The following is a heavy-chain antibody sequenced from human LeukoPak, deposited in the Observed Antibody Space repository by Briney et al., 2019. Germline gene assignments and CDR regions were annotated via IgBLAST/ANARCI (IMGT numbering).Heavy chain of an antibody. D-gene: IGHD5-18*01. CDR3: ARDQGYSYGHSFDY. Sequence: GGSLRLSCAVSGFTYSSHNMHWVRQAPGKGLEWVALISYDGSNEYYADSEKGRFTISRDDSKNTLYLQMNSLRAEDTAVYYCARDQGYSYGHSFDYWGQGTLVTVSS. V-gene: IGHV3-30-3*01. J-gene: IGHJ4*02. CDR1: GFTYSSHN. CDR2: ISYDGSNE.